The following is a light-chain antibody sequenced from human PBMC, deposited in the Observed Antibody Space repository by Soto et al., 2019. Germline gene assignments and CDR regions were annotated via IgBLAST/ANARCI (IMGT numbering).Light chain of an antibody. CDR3: QQRSNWSFLRT. V-gene: IGKV3-11*01. CDR1: QSVSSY. Sequence: EIVLTQSPATLSLSPGERATLSCRASQSVSSYLAWYQQKPGQAPRLLIYDASNRATGIPARFSGSGSGTDFTLTISSLEPEDFAVYYCQQRSNWSFLRTFGQGTKVEIK. J-gene: IGKJ1*01. CDR2: DAS.